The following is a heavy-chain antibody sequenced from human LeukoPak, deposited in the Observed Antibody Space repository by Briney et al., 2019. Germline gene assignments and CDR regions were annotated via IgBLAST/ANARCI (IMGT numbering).Heavy chain of an antibody. V-gene: IGHV4-39*07. D-gene: IGHD3-10*01. CDR2: IYYSGST. CDR3: ARDHYYGSGSFDY. CDR1: GGSISSSGYY. Sequence: SETLSLTCTVSGGSISSSGYYWGWIRQPPGKGLEWIGSIYYSGSTYYNPSLKSRVTISVDTSKNQFSLKLSSVTAADTAVYYCARDHYYGSGSFDYWGQGTLVTVSS. J-gene: IGHJ4*02.